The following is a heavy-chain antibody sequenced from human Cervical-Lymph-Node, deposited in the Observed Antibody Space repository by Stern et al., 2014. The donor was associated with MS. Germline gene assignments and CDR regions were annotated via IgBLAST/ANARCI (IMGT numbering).Heavy chain of an antibody. CDR3: AKSYSSDWHDAFDI. D-gene: IGHD6-25*01. V-gene: IGHV1-8*01. CDR1: GYTFTSYD. CDR2: LRPNSGDT. Sequence: VQLVESGAEVKKPGASVKLSCKASGYTFTSYDINWVRQAYGQGLEWMGWLRPNSGDTGSAQRFEGRVTMTRNTSTSTAYMELNSLRSEDTAVYYCAKSYSSDWHDAFDIWGQGTVVTVSS. J-gene: IGHJ3*02.